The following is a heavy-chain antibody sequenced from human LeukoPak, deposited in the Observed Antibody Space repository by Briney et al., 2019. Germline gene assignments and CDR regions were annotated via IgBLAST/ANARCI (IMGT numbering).Heavy chain of an antibody. V-gene: IGHV1-2*02. CDR1: GYTFTGYY. CDR3: ARDGDIVVVPAAMNAFDI. CDR2: INPNSGGT. D-gene: IGHD2-2*01. Sequence: TSVKVSCKASGYTFTGYYMHWVRQAPGQGLEWMGWINPNSGGTNYAQKFQGRVTMTRDTSISTAYMELSRLRSDDTAVYYCARDGDIVVVPAAMNAFDIWGQGTMVTVSS. J-gene: IGHJ3*02.